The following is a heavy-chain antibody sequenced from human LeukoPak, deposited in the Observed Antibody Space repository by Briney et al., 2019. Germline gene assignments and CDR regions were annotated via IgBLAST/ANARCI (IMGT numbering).Heavy chain of an antibody. Sequence: GRSLRLSCAASGFTFSSYAMHWVRQAPGKGLEWVAVISYDGSNKYYADSVKGRFTISRDNSKNTLYLQMNSLRAEDTAVYYCAREYPTDSSSWHRYFDYWGQGTLVTVSS. J-gene: IGHJ4*02. CDR2: ISYDGSNK. CDR1: GFTFSSYA. V-gene: IGHV3-30-3*01. CDR3: AREYPTDSSSWHRYFDY. D-gene: IGHD6-13*01.